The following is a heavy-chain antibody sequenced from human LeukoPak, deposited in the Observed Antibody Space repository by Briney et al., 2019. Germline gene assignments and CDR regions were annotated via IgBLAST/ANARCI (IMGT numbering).Heavy chain of an antibody. V-gene: IGHV4-34*01. J-gene: IGHJ2*01. CDR1: GGSFSGYY. D-gene: IGHD3-9*01. Sequence: SETLSLTCAVYGGSFSGYYWSWIRQPPGKGLGWIGEINHSGSTNYNPSLKSRVTISVDTSKNQFSLKLSSVTAADTAVYYCARSTYYNILTGYYGYFDLWGRGTLVTVSS. CDR3: ARSTYYNILTGYYGYFDL. CDR2: INHSGST.